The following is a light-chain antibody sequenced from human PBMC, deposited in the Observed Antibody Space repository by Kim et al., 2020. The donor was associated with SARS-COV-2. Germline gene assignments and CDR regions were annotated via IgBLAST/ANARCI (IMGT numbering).Light chain of an antibody. J-gene: IGLJ2*01. CDR1: TGAVTSDYY. CDR3: LLYFRGALL. V-gene: IGLV7-43*01. Sequence: PGGTVTVTCASNTGAVTSDYYPNWFQQKPGQAPRALIYNTHKKHSWTPARFSGSLLGGKAALTLSGVQPEDEAEYYCLLYFRGALLFGGGTKLTVL. CDR2: NTH.